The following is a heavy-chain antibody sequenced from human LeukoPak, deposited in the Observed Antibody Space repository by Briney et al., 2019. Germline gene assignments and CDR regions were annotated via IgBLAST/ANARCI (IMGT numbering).Heavy chain of an antibody. CDR2: INHSGST. CDR1: GGSFSGYY. V-gene: IGHV4-34*01. J-gene: IGHJ5*02. CDR3: ARRGRYSSSWNWFDP. Sequence: SETLSPTCAVYGGSFSGYYWSWIRQPPGKGLEWIGEINHSGSTNYNPSLKSRVTISVDTSKNQFSLKLSSVTAADTAVYYCARRGRYSSSWNWFDPWGQGTLVTVSS. D-gene: IGHD6-13*01.